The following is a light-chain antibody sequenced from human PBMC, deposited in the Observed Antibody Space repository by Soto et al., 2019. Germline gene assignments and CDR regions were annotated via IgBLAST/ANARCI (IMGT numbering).Light chain of an antibody. CDR2: LVS. J-gene: IGKJ2*01. CDR1: QSLLHSSGYNY. CDR3: MQDLQTPYT. V-gene: IGKV2-28*01. Sequence: EIVMTQSPLSLPVTPGEPASISCRSSQSLLHSSGYNYLHWYLQKPGQSPQLLIYLVSTRASGVPDRFSGSGSGIDFTLKTSRVEAEDVGVYYCMQDLQTPYTFGQGTKLEIK.